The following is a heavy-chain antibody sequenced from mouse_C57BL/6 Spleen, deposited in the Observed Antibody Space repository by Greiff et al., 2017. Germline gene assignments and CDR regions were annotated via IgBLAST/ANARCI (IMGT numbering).Heavy chain of an antibody. CDR2: IHPISGST. CDR3: ARGEFITTVVALDY. CDR1: GYTFTSYW. Sequence: QVQLQQPGAELVKPGASVKLSCKASGYTFTSYWMHWVKQRPGQGLEWIGMIHPISGSTNYNEKFKSKATLTVDKSSSTAYMQLSSLTSEDSAVYYCARGEFITTVVALDYWGQGTTLTVSS. V-gene: IGHV1-64*01. J-gene: IGHJ2*01. D-gene: IGHD1-1*01.